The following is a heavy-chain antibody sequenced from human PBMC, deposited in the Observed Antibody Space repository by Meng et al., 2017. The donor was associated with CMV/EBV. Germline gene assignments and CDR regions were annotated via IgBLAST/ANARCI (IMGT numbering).Heavy chain of an antibody. Sequence: SETLSLTCTVSGGSISSYYWSWIRQPPGKGLEWIGYIYYSGSTNYNPSLKSRVTISVDTSKNQFSLKLSSVTAADTAVHYCAGQNVAAAAGTVFDYWGQGTLVTVSS. CDR3: AGQNVAAAAGTVFDY. J-gene: IGHJ4*02. V-gene: IGHV4-59*01. CDR1: GGSISSYY. CDR2: IYYSGST. D-gene: IGHD6-13*01.